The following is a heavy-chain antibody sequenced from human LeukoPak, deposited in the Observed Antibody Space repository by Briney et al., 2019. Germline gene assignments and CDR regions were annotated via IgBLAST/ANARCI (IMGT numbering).Heavy chain of an antibody. J-gene: IGHJ4*02. D-gene: IGHD6-19*01. V-gene: IGHV1-69*04. CDR1: GGTFSSYA. CDR2: IIPILGIA. Sequence: ASVKVSCKASGGTFSSYAISWVRQAPGQGLEGMGRIIPILGIANYAQKFQGRVTITADKSTSTAYMELSSLRSEDTAVYYCARATVAGMLVDYWGQGTLVTVSS. CDR3: ARATVAGMLVDY.